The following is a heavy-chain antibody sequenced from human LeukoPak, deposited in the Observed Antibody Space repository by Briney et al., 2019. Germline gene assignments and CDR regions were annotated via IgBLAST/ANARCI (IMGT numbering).Heavy chain of an antibody. Sequence: PAASLRLSCAASGSTFSNAWISWLRQAPGKGLEWVGRIKSKTDGGTTDYAAPVKGRFTISRDDSKNTLYLQMNSLKTEATAVYYCTTVIFIYYDSSGYPRVDVWGKGTTVSVSS. CDR1: GSTFSNAW. D-gene: IGHD3-22*01. CDR2: IKSKTDGGTT. J-gene: IGHJ6*04. CDR3: TTVIFIYYDSSGYPRVDV. V-gene: IGHV3-15*01.